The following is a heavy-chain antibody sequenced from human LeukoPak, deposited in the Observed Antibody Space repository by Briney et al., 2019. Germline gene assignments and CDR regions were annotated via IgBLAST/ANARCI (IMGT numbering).Heavy chain of an antibody. CDR3: AKEVVARLGDY. V-gene: IGHV3-23*01. CDR2: ISGGGGST. CDR1: GFTFSSFA. D-gene: IGHD1-1*01. J-gene: IGHJ4*02. Sequence: GGSLRLSCAASGFTFSSFAMSWVRQAPGKGLEWVSVISGGGGSTSYADSVKGRFTISRDNSKNTLYLQMNSLRAEDTAVYYCAKEVVARLGDYWGQGTLVTVSS.